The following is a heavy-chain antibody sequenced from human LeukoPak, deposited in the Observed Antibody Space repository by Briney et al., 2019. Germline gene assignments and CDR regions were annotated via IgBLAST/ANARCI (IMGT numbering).Heavy chain of an antibody. CDR1: GYRSTYYW. V-gene: IGHV5-51*01. CDR3: ARDSGGDSGVDF. J-gene: IGHJ4*02. Sequence: GESLKISCKASGYRSTYYWIGWVRQMPGKGLEWMGIMNPGDSDTQYSPSFQGQVTISADKSISTVYLQWSSLKASDTAMYYCARDSGGDSGVDFWGQGTLVTVSS. CDR2: MNPGDSDT. D-gene: IGHD4-23*01.